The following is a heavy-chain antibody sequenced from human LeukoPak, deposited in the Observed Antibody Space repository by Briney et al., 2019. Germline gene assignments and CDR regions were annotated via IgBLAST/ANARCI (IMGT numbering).Heavy chain of an antibody. CDR3: ARDGYSFGHDFDY. CDR1: GFTFSSYW. CDR2: IKSDGSSA. V-gene: IGHV3-74*01. J-gene: IGHJ4*02. D-gene: IGHD5-18*01. Sequence: GGSLRLSCAASGFTFSSYWMHWVRHTPGEGLGWVSRIKSDGSSASYADSVKGRFTISRDNAKDTLYLQMNSLRAEDTAVYYCARDGYSFGHDFDYWGQGTLVTVSS.